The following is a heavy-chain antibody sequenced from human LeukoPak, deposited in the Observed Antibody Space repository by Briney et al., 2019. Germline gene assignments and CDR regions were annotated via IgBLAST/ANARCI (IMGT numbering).Heavy chain of an antibody. Sequence: GGSLRLSCAASGFTFSSYSMNWVRQAPGKGLEWVSSTSSSSSYIYYADSVKGRFTISRDKARNSLYLQMNSLRVEDTAVYYCARDHRYAFDNWGHGTLVTVSS. CDR1: GFTFSSYS. V-gene: IGHV3-21*01. D-gene: IGHD5-12*01. CDR3: ARDHRYAFDN. CDR2: TSSSSSYI. J-gene: IGHJ4*01.